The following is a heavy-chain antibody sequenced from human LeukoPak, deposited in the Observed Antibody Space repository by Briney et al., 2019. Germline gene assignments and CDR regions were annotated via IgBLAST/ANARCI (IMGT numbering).Heavy chain of an antibody. V-gene: IGHV3-30-3*01. D-gene: IGHD3-10*01. CDR1: GFTFSSYA. CDR3: AKKYYYGSGTYKFYFDY. Sequence: GGSLRLSCAASGFTFSSYAMHWVRQAPGKGLEWVAVISYDGSNKYYADSVKGRFTISRDNSKNTLYLQMNSLRAEDTALYYCAKKYYYGSGTYKFYFDYWGQGTPVTVSS. J-gene: IGHJ4*02. CDR2: ISYDGSNK.